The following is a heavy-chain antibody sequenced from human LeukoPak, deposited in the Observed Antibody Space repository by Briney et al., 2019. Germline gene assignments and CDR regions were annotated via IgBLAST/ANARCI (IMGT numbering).Heavy chain of an antibody. J-gene: IGHJ6*02. CDR2: IIPILGIA. Sequence: SVKVSCTASGYTFTSYGISWVRQAPGQGLEWMGRIIPILGIANYAQTFQGGVTITADKSTSTAYMELSSLRSEDTAVYYCARVSPRGYCSSTSCSGEVYYYYGMDVWGQGTTVTVSS. CDR1: GYTFTSYG. CDR3: ARVSPRGYCSSTSCSGEVYYYYGMDV. D-gene: IGHD2-2*01. V-gene: IGHV1-69*04.